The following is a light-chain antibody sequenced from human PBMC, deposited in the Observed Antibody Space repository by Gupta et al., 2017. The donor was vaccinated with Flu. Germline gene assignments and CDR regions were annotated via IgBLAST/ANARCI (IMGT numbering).Light chain of an antibody. V-gene: IGKV3-20*01. CDR2: GAS. CDR3: HQDGGPPLT. CDR1: QRVSSS. J-gene: IGKJ5*01. Sequence: LTQSPGTLSLSPGETATLSCRASQRVSSSLAWHQQKPGQTPRLLIYGASSRATGLPDRCSGSGSATDFTLTSSRQYAEYFVVYYLHQDGGPPLTFGQGTRLEIQ.